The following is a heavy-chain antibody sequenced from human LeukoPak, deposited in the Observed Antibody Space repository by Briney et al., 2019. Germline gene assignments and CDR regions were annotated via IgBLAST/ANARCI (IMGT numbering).Heavy chain of an antibody. Sequence: ASVKASCKASGGTFSSYAISWVRQAPGQGLEWMGGIIPIFGTANYAQKFQGRVTITADESTSTAYMELSSLRSEDTAVYYCARAMCGGSCYSGYYYGMDVWGKGTTVTVSS. V-gene: IGHV1-69*13. CDR2: IIPIFGTA. CDR3: ARAMCGGSCYSGYYYGMDV. D-gene: IGHD2-15*01. J-gene: IGHJ6*04. CDR1: GGTFSSYA.